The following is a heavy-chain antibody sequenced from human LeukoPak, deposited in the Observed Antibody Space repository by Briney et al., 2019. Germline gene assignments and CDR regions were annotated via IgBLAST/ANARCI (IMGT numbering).Heavy chain of an antibody. CDR3: AREFSGSSSRHFDY. D-gene: IGHD6-13*01. Sequence: PGGSLRLSCAASGFTFSNYWMHWVRQAPGKGPVWVSRLNSDGNITTYADSVKGRFTTSRDNAKNALYLQMNSLRAEDTAVYYCAREFSGSSSRHFDYWGQGTLVTVSS. V-gene: IGHV3-74*01. CDR1: GFTFSNYW. J-gene: IGHJ4*02. CDR2: LNSDGNIT.